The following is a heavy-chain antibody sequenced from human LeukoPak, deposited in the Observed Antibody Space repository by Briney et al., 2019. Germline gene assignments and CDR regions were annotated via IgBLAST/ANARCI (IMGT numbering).Heavy chain of an antibody. CDR3: AKDRAGIQLWFDY. D-gene: IGHD5-18*01. V-gene: IGHV3-30*18. J-gene: IGHJ4*02. Sequence: GGSLRLSCAASGFTFSSYGMHWVRQAPGKGLEWVAVISYDGSNKYYADSVKGRFTISRDNSKNTLYLQMNSLRAEDTAVYYCAKDRAGIQLWFDYWGQGTLVTVSS. CDR2: ISYDGSNK. CDR1: GFTFSSYG.